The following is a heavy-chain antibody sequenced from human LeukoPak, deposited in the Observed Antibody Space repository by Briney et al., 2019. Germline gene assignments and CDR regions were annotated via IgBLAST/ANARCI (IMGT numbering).Heavy chain of an antibody. Sequence: SLRLSCAASGFTFSSYAMHWVRQAPGKGLEWVSGISWNSGSIGYADSVKGRFTISRDNAKNSLYLQMNSLRAEDTALYYCAKDLAEAVAGTFDYWGQGTLVTVSS. CDR3: AKDLAEAVAGTFDY. CDR1: GFTFSSYA. D-gene: IGHD6-19*01. CDR2: ISWNSGSI. V-gene: IGHV3-9*01. J-gene: IGHJ4*02.